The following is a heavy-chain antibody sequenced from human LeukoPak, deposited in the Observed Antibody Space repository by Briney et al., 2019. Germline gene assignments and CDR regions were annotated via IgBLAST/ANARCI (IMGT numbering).Heavy chain of an antibody. CDR2: INPSGSST. V-gene: IGHV1-46*01. CDR3: ARGGRWSKSWGVTRVEDY. Sequence: GASVTVSCKASGYTFTNYYMHWVRQAPGQGLEWMGMINPSGSSTTYAQKFQVRVTMTTDTSTSTVYMQLSSLRSEDTAVYYCARGGRWSKSWGVTRVEDYWGQGTLVTVSS. D-gene: IGHD2-21*02. J-gene: IGHJ4*02. CDR1: GYTFTNYY.